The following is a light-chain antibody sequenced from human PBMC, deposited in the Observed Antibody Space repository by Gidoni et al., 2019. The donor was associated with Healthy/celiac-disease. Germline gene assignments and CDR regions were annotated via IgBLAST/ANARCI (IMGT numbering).Light chain of an antibody. CDR2: EVS. Sequence: QSALTQPPSASGSPGQSVTISCTGTSSHVGGYTYVSWYQQHPGKAPNLMIYEVSKRPPGVPDRFSGSKSGNTASLTVSGLQAEDEADYYCSSYAGSNNVVFGGGTKLTVL. CDR1: SSHVGGYTY. V-gene: IGLV2-8*01. J-gene: IGLJ2*01. CDR3: SSYAGSNNVV.